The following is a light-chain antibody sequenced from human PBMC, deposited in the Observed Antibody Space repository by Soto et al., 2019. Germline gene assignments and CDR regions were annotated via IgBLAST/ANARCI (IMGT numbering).Light chain of an antibody. V-gene: IGKV3-15*01. CDR3: QQYNNWPRT. CDR2: GAS. Sequence: EIVMTQSPATLSVSPGERATLSCRASQSVNSNLAWYQQKPGQAPRLLIYGASTGATGIPARFSGSGSGTEFTLTISSLQSEDFAVYYCQQYNNWPRTFGQGTKVEIK. CDR1: QSVNSN. J-gene: IGKJ1*01.